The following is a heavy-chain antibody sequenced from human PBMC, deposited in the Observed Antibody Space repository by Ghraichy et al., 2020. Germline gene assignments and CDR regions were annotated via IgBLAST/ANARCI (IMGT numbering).Heavy chain of an antibody. D-gene: IGHD3/OR15-3a*01. J-gene: IGHJ3*02. CDR2: IWGNSDTK. CDR1: GFTFSSYS. V-gene: IGHV3-48*02. CDR3: VRDRDYAFDM. Sequence: LRLSCAASGFTFSSYSMNWVRQAPGKGLEWISYIWGNSDTKTYADSVMGRFTISRDNAKNSLYLQIHSLKDEDTAVYHCVRDRDYAFDMWGQGTMVIVSS.